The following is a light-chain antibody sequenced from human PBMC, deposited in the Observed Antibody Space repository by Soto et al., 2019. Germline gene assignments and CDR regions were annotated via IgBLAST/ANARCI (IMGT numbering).Light chain of an antibody. CDR2: LNSDGSH. CDR3: QTWGTGIVI. CDR1: SGHSSDA. Sequence: QLVLTQSPSASASLGASVKLTCTLSSGHSSDAIAWHQQQPEKGPRFLMNLNSDGSHTKGDGIPDRFSGSSSGAERYLTISSLQSEDEADYYWQTWGTGIVIFGGGTQLTVL. J-gene: IGLJ2*01. V-gene: IGLV4-69*01.